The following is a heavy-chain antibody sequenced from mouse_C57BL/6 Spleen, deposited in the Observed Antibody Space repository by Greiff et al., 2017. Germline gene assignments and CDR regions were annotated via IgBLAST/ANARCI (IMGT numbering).Heavy chain of an antibody. CDR3: ASTVVATDWYFDG. CDR1: GYTFTSYW. J-gene: IGHJ1*03. CDR2: INPRNGGT. V-gene: IGHV1-53*01. D-gene: IGHD1-1*01. Sequence: QVQLQQPGTELVKPGASVKLSCKASGYTFTSYWMHWVKQRPGQGLEWIGNINPRNGGTNYNEKFKSKATLTVDKSSSTAYMQLSSLTSEDSAVYYCASTVVATDWYFDGWGTGTTVTVSS.